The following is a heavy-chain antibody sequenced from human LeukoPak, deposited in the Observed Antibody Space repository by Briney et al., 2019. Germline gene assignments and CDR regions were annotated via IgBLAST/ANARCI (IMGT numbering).Heavy chain of an antibody. CDR3: AKRRGLELLYYYYMDV. CDR1: GFTFSNAW. V-gene: IGHV3-15*01. CDR2: IKSKADGGTT. D-gene: IGHD1-7*01. J-gene: IGHJ6*03. Sequence: PGGSLRLSCAASGFTFSNAWVSWVRQAPGKGLEWVGRIKSKADGGTTDYAAPVKGRFIISRDDSKNTLYLQMNSLRAEDTAVYYCAKRRGLELLYYYYMDVWGRGTTVTVSS.